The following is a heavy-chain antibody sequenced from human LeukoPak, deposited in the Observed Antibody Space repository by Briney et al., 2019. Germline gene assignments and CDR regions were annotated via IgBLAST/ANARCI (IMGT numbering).Heavy chain of an antibody. J-gene: IGHJ3*02. CDR1: GGTFSSYA. D-gene: IGHD3-10*01. CDR3: AREDRITMVRGVTADAFDI. V-gene: IGHV1-69*05. CDR2: IIPIFGTA. Sequence: SVKVSCKASGGTFSSYATSWVRQAPGQGLEWMGGIIPIFGTANYAQKFQGRVTITTDESTSTAYMELSSLRSEDTAVYYCAREDRITMVRGVTADAFDIWGQGTMVTVSS.